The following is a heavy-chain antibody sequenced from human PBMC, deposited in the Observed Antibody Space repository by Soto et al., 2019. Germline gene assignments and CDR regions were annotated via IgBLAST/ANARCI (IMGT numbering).Heavy chain of an antibody. V-gene: IGHV4-30-4*01. CDR2: IYYSAST. D-gene: IGHD3-22*01. J-gene: IGHJ2*01. CDR3: ARAGSYDDSSGYYSGYFDL. Sequence: QVQLQESGPGLVKPSQTLSLTCTVSGGSISSGDYYWSWIRQPPGKGLEWIGYIYYSASTYYNPSLKSRVTISVDTSKNQYSLKLSSVTAADTAVYYCARAGSYDDSSGYYSGYFDLWGRGTLVTVSS. CDR1: GGSISSGDYY.